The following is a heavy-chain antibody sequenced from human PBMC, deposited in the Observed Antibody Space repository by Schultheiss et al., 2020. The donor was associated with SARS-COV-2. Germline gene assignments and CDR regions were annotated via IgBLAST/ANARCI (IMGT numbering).Heavy chain of an antibody. Sequence: GGSLRLSCTASGFTFGDYAMSWVRQAPGKGLEWVGFIRSKAYGGTTEYAASVKGRFTISRDDSKSIAYLQMNSLKTEDTAVYYCTRMFGSGSYYMYYYYGMDVWGQGTTVTVSS. CDR3: TRMFGSGSYYMYYYYGMDV. J-gene: IGHJ6*02. CDR1: GFTFGDYA. V-gene: IGHV3-49*04. D-gene: IGHD3-10*01. CDR2: IRSKAYGGTT.